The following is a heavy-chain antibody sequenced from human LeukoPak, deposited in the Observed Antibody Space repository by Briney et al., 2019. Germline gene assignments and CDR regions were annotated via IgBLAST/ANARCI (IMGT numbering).Heavy chain of an antibody. V-gene: IGHV1-2*02. D-gene: IGHD2-2*01. Sequence: GASVKVSCKASGYTFTVYYMHWVRQAPGQGLEWMGWINPNSGGTNYAQKFQGRVTMTRDTSISTAYVELSRLRSDDTAVYYCARDRGIVVVPAALDYWGQGTLVTVSS. CDR1: GYTFTVYY. J-gene: IGHJ4*02. CDR3: ARDRGIVVVPAALDY. CDR2: INPNSGGT.